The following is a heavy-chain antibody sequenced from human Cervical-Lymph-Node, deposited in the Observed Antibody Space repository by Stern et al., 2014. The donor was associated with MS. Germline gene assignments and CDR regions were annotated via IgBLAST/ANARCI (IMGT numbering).Heavy chain of an antibody. CDR1: GFTFSSYW. Sequence: EMQLVESGGGLVQPGGSLRLSCAASGFTFSSYWMPWVRQAPGKGLGWVSRISSDGSSTYYADSVKGRFTISRDNAKNTLYLQMNSLRAEDTALYFCARDRATGTTWTYYYGMDVWGQGTTVTVSS. J-gene: IGHJ6*02. V-gene: IGHV3-74*01. CDR2: ISSDGSST. D-gene: IGHD1-1*01. CDR3: ARDRATGTTWTYYYGMDV.